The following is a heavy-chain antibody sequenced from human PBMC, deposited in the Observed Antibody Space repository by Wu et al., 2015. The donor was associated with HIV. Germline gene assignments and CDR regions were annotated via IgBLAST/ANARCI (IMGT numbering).Heavy chain of an antibody. D-gene: IGHD1/OR15-1a*01. Sequence: QVQLVQSGAEVKKPGSSVKVSCAVSGGTFSSYSISWVRLAPGQGREWLGGIIPLYATSNYAQKFQDRVTMTRDTSISTGYMELSRLRSDDTAVYYCARSGLAQHRWYFDYWGQGTLVTVSS. CDR1: GGTFSSYS. J-gene: IGHJ4*02. CDR2: IIPLYATS. V-gene: IGHV1-69*05. CDR3: ARSGLAQHRWYFDY.